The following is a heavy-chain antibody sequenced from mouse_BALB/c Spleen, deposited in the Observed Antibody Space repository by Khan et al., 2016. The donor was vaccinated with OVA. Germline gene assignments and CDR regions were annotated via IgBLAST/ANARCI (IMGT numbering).Heavy chain of an antibody. J-gene: IGHJ4*01. CDR2: IWRGGST. V-gene: IGHV2-5*01. Sequence: QVQLKQSGPGLVQPSQSLSITCTVSGFSLTNYGVHRVRQSPGKGLEWLGVIWRGGSTDYNAAFMSRLYITKDNSKSQVFFKMNSLQADDTAIYYCAKNQAGYAMDDWGQGTSVTVAS. CDR3: AKNQAGYAMDD. CDR1: GFSLTNYG.